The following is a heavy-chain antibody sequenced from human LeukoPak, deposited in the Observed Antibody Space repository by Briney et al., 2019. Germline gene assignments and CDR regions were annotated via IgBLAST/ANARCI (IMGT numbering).Heavy chain of an antibody. V-gene: IGHV3-21*04. CDR1: GFTLFSYS. J-gene: IGHJ5*02. CDR2: ISGNTSYI. CDR3: ARDIGGGGWFDP. D-gene: IGHD3-16*01. Sequence: GGSLRLSCVASGFTLFSYSINWVRQAPGKGLEWVSSISGNTSYIYYADSVKGRFTISRDNAKNSLYLQMNSLRAEDTAVYYCARDIGGGGWFDPWGQGTLVTVSS.